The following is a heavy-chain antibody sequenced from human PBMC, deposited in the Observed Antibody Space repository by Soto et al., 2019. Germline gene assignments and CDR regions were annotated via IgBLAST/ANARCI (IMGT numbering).Heavy chain of an antibody. CDR1: TFRSNG. CDR2: IRQDGSEI. Sequence: TFRSNGVAWVRQTTGKGLEWVANIRQDGSEINYVDSVKGRFTISRDNTKNSLYLQMNSLRAEDTAIYYCAREVVVSRGASYFGYCGQGTLVTV. D-gene: IGHD2-2*01. V-gene: IGHV3-7*04. J-gene: IGHJ4*02. CDR3: AREVVVSRGASYFGY.